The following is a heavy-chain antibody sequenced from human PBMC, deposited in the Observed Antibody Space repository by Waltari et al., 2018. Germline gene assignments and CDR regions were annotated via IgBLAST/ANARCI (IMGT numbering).Heavy chain of an antibody. CDR3: ARGGYYYDTLGDS. Sequence: LQLQESGPGLVKASETLSLNCTVSDDSTRYSSYFWGWIRQPPGKGLEWIGSVYISGTTYDNPSLKGRVTMSLETSKNQFSLKLKSVTAADTAVYYCARGGYYYDTLGDSWGQGTLVTVSS. J-gene: IGHJ5*01. D-gene: IGHD3-22*01. CDR1: DDSTRYSSYF. V-gene: IGHV4-39*07. CDR2: VYISGTT.